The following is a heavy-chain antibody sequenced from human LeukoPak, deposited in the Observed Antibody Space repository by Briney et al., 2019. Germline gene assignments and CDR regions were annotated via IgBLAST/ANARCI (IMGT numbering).Heavy chain of an antibody. V-gene: IGHV1-18*01. CDR2: ISAYNGNT. J-gene: IGHJ4*02. CDR1: GYTFTNYG. CDR3: ARDLYYSGWDTIDY. Sequence: ASVKVSCKASGYTFTNYGISWVRQAPGQGLEWMGWISAYNGNTIYAQKFQGRVTMTRDTSTTTAYMELRSLRSDDTAVYYCARDLYYSGWDTIDYWGQGTLVTVSS. D-gene: IGHD6-19*01.